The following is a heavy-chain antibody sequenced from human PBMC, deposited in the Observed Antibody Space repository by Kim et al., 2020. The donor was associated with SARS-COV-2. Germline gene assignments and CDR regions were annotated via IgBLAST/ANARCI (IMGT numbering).Heavy chain of an antibody. J-gene: IGHJ2*01. D-gene: IGHD3-16*02. CDR1: GGSISSYY. CDR2: IYYSGST. V-gene: IGHV4-59*08. CDR3: ARLPNDVWGSYRYTDVGVWYFDL. Sequence: SETLSLTCTVSGGSISSYYWSWIRQPPGKGLEWIGYIYYSGSTNYNPSPKSRVTISVDTSKNQFSLKLSSVTAADTAVYYCARLPNDVWGSYRYTDVGVWYFDLWGRGTLVTVSS.